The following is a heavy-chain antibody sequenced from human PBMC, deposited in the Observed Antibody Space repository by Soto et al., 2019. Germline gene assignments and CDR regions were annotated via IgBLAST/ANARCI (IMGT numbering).Heavy chain of an antibody. CDR2: ISYDGSNK. Sequence: GGSLRLSCAASGFTFSSYAMHWVRQAPGKGLEWVAVISYDGSNKYYADSVKGRFTISRDNSKNTLYLQMNSLRAEDTAVYYCARPVRLSPALFDYWGQGTLVIVSS. J-gene: IGHJ4*02. D-gene: IGHD6-25*01. CDR3: ARPVRLSPALFDY. CDR1: GFTFSSYA. V-gene: IGHV3-30-3*01.